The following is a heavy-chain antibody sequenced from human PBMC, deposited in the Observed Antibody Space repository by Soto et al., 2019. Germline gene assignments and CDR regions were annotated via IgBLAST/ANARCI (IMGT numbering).Heavy chain of an antibody. V-gene: IGHV3-23*01. CDR2: ISGSGGST. Sequence: EVQLLESGGGLVQPGGSLRLSCAACGFTFSSYAMSWVRQAPGKGLEWVSAISGSGGSTYYADSVKGRFTISRDNSKNTLYLQMNSLRAEDTAVYYCAKASGWFGEFDYWGQGTLVTVSS. CDR3: AKASGWFGEFDY. D-gene: IGHD3-10*01. CDR1: GFTFSSYA. J-gene: IGHJ4*02.